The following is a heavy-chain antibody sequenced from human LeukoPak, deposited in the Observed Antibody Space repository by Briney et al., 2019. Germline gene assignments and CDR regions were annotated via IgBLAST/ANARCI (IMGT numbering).Heavy chain of an antibody. J-gene: IGHJ4*02. CDR3: ARDIGYSGYDTFDY. V-gene: IGHV1-69*13. D-gene: IGHD5-12*01. CDR1: GGTFSSYA. CDR2: IIPIFGTA. Sequence: SVTVSCKASGGTFSSYAISWVRQAPGQGLEWMGGIIPIFGTANYAQKFQGRVTITADESTSTAYMELSSLRSEDTAVYYCARDIGYSGYDTFDYWGQGTLVTVSS.